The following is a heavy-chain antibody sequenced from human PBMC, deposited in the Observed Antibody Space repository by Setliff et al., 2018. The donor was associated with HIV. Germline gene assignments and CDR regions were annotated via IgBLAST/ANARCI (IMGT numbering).Heavy chain of an antibody. D-gene: IGHD4-4*01. CDR1: GYTFTSYA. V-gene: IGHV1-3*01. Sequence: ASVKVSCKASGYTFTSYAMHWVRQAPGQRLEWMGWINAGNGNTKYSQKFQGRVTITRDNAENSLYLQMNSLRAEDTAVYYCVRQSVAVTYGMDVWGQGTTVTVSS. CDR2: INAGNGNT. CDR3: VRQSVAVTYGMDV. J-gene: IGHJ6*02.